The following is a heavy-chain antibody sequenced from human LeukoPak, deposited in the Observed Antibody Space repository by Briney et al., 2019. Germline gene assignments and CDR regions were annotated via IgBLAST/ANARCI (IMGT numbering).Heavy chain of an antibody. Sequence: SETLSLTCTVSGYSISSGYYWGWIRQPPGKGLEWIGSIYHSGSTYYNPSLKSRVTISVDTSKNQFSLKLSSVTAADTAVYYCARLRRGYYYDSSGSLDYWGQGTLVTVSS. J-gene: IGHJ4*02. CDR2: IYHSGST. CDR1: GYSISSGYY. CDR3: ARLRRGYYYDSSGSLDY. D-gene: IGHD3-22*01. V-gene: IGHV4-38-2*02.